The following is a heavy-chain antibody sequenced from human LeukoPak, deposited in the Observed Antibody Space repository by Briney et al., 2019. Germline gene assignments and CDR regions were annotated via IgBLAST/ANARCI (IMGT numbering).Heavy chain of an antibody. Sequence: SGGSLRLSCAASGFTFSSYGMHWVRQAPGKGLEWVSAISGSGGSTYCADSVKGRFTISRDNSKNTLYLQMNSLRAEDTAVYYCAKDGVEDSSGYAFDYWGQGTLVTVSS. CDR2: ISGSGGST. J-gene: IGHJ4*02. V-gene: IGHV3-23*01. D-gene: IGHD3-22*01. CDR1: GFTFSSYG. CDR3: AKDGVEDSSGYAFDY.